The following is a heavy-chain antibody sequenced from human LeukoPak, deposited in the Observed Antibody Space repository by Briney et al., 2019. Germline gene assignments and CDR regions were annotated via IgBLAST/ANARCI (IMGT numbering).Heavy chain of an antibody. Sequence: ASVKVSCKTSGYTFTAYYMHWVRQAPGQGREWMGWINPNSDFTNFAQNFQGRVTMTSDPSISTAYMELSRLRSDDTAVYYCARAISAGSPITASDCWGQGTLVTVSS. V-gene: IGHV1-2*02. CDR3: ARAISAGSPITASDC. CDR1: GYTFTAYY. J-gene: IGHJ4*02. D-gene: IGHD2-15*01. CDR2: INPNSDFT.